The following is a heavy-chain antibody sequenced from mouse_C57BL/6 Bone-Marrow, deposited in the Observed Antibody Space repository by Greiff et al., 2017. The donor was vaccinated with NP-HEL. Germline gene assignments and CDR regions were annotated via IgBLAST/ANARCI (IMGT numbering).Heavy chain of an antibody. V-gene: IGHV2-6*01. CDR1: GFSLTSYG. CDR3: ASSHYYGSSYVRFAY. CDR2: IWGVGST. D-gene: IGHD1-1*01. J-gene: IGHJ3*01. Sequence: VQLMESGPGLVAPSQSLSITCTVSGFSLTSYGVDWVRQSPGKGLEWLGVIWGVGSTNYNSALKSRLSISKDNSKSQVFLKMNSLQTDDTAMYYCASSHYYGSSYVRFAYWGQGTLVTVSA.